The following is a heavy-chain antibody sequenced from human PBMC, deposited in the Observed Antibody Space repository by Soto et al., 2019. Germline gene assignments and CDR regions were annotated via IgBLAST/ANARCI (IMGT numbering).Heavy chain of an antibody. D-gene: IGHD2-15*01. Sequence: LVQGACKASGGRISSYTISWVRQATGQGLEWMGRIIPILGIANYAQKFQGRVTITRDTSASTAYMELSSLRSEDTAVYYCARVCLDEVDNAFDIWGQGTMVTVSS. J-gene: IGHJ3*02. CDR1: GGRISSYT. CDR2: IIPILGIA. CDR3: ARVCLDEVDNAFDI. V-gene: IGHV1-69*02.